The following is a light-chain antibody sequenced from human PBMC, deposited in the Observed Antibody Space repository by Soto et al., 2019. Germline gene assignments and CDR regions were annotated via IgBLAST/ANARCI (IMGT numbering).Light chain of an antibody. V-gene: IGLV2-14*01. J-gene: IGLJ2*01. CDR1: SSDVGAYNY. Sequence: QSVLTQPASVSGSPGQSITISCTGTSSDVGAYNYVSWYQQHPGKAPKLMIYEVSNRPSGVSNRFSGSKSGNTASLTISGLQAEDEADYYCSSYRGITTHVVVGGGTKLTVL. CDR3: SSYRGITTHVV. CDR2: EVS.